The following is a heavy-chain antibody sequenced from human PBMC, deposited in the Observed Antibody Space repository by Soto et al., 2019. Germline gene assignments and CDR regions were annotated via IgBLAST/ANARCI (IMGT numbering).Heavy chain of an antibody. CDR1: GFTLSNYD. V-gene: IGHV3-13*04. CDR3: ARSRGADFDY. Sequence: EVQLVESGGGLVQPGGSLRHSCAASGFTLSNYDMHWVRQGTGKGLEWVSVIGTAGDTYYPGSVKGRFTISRENAKNSLYLQMNSLRAGDTAVYYCARSRGADFDYWGQGTLVTVSS. J-gene: IGHJ4*02. D-gene: IGHD3-10*01. CDR2: IGTAGDT.